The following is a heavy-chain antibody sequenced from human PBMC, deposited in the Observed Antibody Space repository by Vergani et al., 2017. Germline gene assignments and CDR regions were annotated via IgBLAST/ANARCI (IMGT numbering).Heavy chain of an antibody. CDR2: ISWNSGTI. V-gene: IGHV3-9*01. CDR3: AKGETSSSSLYYYYYMDV. CDR1: GFTFDDYA. D-gene: IGHD6-6*01. J-gene: IGHJ6*03. Sequence: EVQLVESGGGLVQPGRSLRLSCTASGFTFDDYAMHWVRQAPGKGLEWVSGISWNSGTIGYADSVKGRVTISRDNAKNSLYLQMNSLRAEDTALYYCAKGETSSSSLYYYYYMDVWGKGTTVTVSS.